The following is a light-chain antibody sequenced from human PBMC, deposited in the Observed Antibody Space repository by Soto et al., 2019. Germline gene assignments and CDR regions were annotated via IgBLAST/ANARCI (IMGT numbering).Light chain of an antibody. Sequence: DIQMTQSPSSLTASVGDRVTITCRASQRISSYLNWYQQKPGHAPKLLIYGEASLQSGVPPRLSGSGSGTDFTLTISGLQPEDCATYYFLQSYSTPPTFGQGTKVEIQ. CDR3: LQSYSTPPT. CDR2: GEA. V-gene: IGKV1-39*01. CDR1: QRISSY. J-gene: IGKJ1*01.